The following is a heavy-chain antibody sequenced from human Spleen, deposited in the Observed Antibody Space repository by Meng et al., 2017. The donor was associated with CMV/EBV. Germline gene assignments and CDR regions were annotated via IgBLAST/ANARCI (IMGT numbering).Heavy chain of an antibody. CDR3: ARDHGYDILTGYYKLGWFDP. CDR1: GYY. J-gene: IGHJ5*02. D-gene: IGHD3-9*01. V-gene: IGHV1-2*02. Sequence: GYYMHWVRQAPGQGLEWMGWIRPNSGGTNYAQKFQGRVTMTRDTSSSTAYMELSRLRSDDTAVYYCARDHGYDILTGYYKLGWFDPWGQGTLVTVSS. CDR2: IRPNSGGT.